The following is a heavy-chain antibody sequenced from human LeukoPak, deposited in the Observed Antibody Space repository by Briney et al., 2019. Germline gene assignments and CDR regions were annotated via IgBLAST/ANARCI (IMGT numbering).Heavy chain of an antibody. CDR1: GFTFRSYA. V-gene: IGHV3-23*01. D-gene: IGHD1-26*01. CDR3: AKDQGGSYLESFDY. J-gene: IGHJ4*02. CDR2: ISGSGGST. Sequence: PGGSLRLSCAASGFTFRSYAMSWVRQAPGKGLEWVSFISGSGGSTYYTDSVKGRFTISRDNSKNTLYLQVNSLRAEDTAVYYCAKDQGGSYLESFDYWGQGTLVTVSS.